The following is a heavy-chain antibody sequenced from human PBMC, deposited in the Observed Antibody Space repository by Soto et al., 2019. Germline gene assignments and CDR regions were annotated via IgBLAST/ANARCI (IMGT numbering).Heavy chain of an antibody. J-gene: IGHJ4*02. Sequence: GGSLRLSCAASGFTFSSYSMNWVRQAPGKGLEWVSYISSSTIYYADSVKGRFTISRDNAKNSLYLQMNSLRDEDTAVYYCAREVSGPGFDYWGQGTLVTVSS. CDR2: ISSSTI. V-gene: IGHV3-48*02. CDR3: AREVSGPGFDY. CDR1: GFTFSSYS.